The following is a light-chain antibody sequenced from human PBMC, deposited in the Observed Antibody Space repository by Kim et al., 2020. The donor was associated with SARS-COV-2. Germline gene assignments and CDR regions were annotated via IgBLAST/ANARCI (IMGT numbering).Light chain of an antibody. CDR1: QSLSSW. J-gene: IGKJ1*01. CDR3: QQYYSSSKT. V-gene: IGKV1-5*03. Sequence: DIQMTQSPSTLSVSVGDRVTITCRASQSLSSWLAWYQQKPGKAPKLLIYKASSLESGVPSRFSGSGSGTEFTLTISSLQPDDFATYYCQQYYSSSKTFGQGTKVDIK. CDR2: KAS.